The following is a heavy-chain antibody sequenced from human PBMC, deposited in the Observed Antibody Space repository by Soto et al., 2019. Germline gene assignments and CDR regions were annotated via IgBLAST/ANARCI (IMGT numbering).Heavy chain of an antibody. CDR1: GFTFSSYG. CDR3: XKDLGWXYYDYIWASSFDY. CDR2: IWYDGSNK. Sequence: SLRLSCAASGFTFSSYGMHWVRQAPGKGLEWVAVIWYDGSNKYYADSVKGRFTISRDNSKNTLYLQMNSLRAEDTAVYYXXKDLGWXYYDYIWASSFDYWGQGTLVTVSS. D-gene: IGHD3-16*01. V-gene: IGHV3-33*01. J-gene: IGHJ4*02.